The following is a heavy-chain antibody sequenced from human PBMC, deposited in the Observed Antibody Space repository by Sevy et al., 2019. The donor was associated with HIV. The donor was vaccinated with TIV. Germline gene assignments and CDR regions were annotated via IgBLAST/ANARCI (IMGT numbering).Heavy chain of an antibody. CDR2: IKPDGSEK. V-gene: IGHV3-7*01. CDR1: GFTFGSYW. Sequence: GGSLRLSCAASGFTFGSYWMSWVRQAPGKGLEWVANIKPDGSEKNNVDSLRGRFTIFRDNAKNSLYLQMTSLRAEDTAVYYCVRERYFDFLTGFETAGCWGQGTLVTVSS. CDR3: VRERYFDFLTGFETAGC. J-gene: IGHJ4*02. D-gene: IGHD3-9*01.